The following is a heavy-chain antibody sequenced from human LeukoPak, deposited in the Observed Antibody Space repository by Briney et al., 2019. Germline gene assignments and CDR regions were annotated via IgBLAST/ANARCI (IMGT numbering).Heavy chain of an antibody. CDR3: VKDQAPYGQSFC. CDR1: GFTFSSYS. V-gene: IGHV3-23*01. D-gene: IGHD4-17*01. J-gene: IGHJ4*02. CDR2: ISGSGDST. Sequence: GGSLRLSCAASGFTFSSYSMNWVRQAPGKGLEWVSAISGSGDSTYYADSVKGRFTISRDNSKNTLYLQMNSLRAEDTAVYYCVKDQAPYGQSFCWGQGTLVTVSS.